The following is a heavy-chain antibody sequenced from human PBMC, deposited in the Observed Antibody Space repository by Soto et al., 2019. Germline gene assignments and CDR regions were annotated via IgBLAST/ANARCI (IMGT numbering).Heavy chain of an antibody. Sequence: QVQLVQSGAEVKKPGSSVKVSCKASGGTFSSYAISWVRQAPGQGLEWMGGIIPIFGTVNYAQKFQGRVTITADKSTSTAYMELSSLRSEDTAVYYCARDRLGEVVVPGPLDYWGQGTLVTVSS. CDR3: ARDRLGEVVVPGPLDY. D-gene: IGHD3-22*01. V-gene: IGHV1-69*06. J-gene: IGHJ4*02. CDR2: IIPIFGTV. CDR1: GGTFSSYA.